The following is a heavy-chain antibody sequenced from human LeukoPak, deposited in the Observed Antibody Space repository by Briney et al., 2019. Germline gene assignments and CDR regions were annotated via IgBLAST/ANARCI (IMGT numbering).Heavy chain of an antibody. V-gene: IGHV3-33*06. CDR2: IWYDGSNK. D-gene: IGHD3-3*01. CDR3: AKGLEPTEIYYDFDY. Sequence: GGSLRLSCAASGFTFSSYGMHWVRQAPGKGLEWVAVIWYDGSNKYYADSVKGRFTISSDNSKNTLYLQMNSLRAEDTAVYYCAKGLEPTEIYYDFDYWGQGTLVTVSS. CDR1: GFTFSSYG. J-gene: IGHJ4*02.